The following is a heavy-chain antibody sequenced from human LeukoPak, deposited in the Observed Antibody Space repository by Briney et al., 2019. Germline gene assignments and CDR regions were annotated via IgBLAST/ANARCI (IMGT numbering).Heavy chain of an antibody. D-gene: IGHD3-22*01. CDR2: VFGGGGT. CDR3: ARTYTNNAGYYLY. V-gene: IGHV3-53*01. CDR1: GLSVSSTF. Sequence: GGSLRLSCAASGLSVSSTFMSWVRQTPGKGLEWVSSVFGGGGTRYADSVMGRFTISRDNSKSTLYLQMNSLRAEDTAVYYCARTYTNNAGYYLYWGPGTLVTVSS. J-gene: IGHJ4*02.